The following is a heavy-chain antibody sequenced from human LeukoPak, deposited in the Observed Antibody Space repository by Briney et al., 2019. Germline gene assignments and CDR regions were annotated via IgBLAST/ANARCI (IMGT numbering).Heavy chain of an antibody. J-gene: IGHJ4*02. CDR2: IQQEGSEK. Sequence: GGSLRLSCAACGFTYSSLWMSWVRQATEKGLEWVANIQQEGSEKYYVDSVKGPITISRDNAKNSLYLQRNSLRADDTAVYFCARGGIVGATVDYWGQGTLVTVSS. CDR1: GFTYSSLW. V-gene: IGHV3-7*04. D-gene: IGHD1-26*01. CDR3: ARGGIVGATVDY.